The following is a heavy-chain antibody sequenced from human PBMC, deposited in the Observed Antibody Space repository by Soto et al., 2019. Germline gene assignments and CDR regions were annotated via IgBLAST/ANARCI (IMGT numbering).Heavy chain of an antibody. D-gene: IGHD3-22*01. Sequence: KSGESLKISCKGSGYSFTSYWIGWVRQMPGKGLEWMGIIYPGDSDTRYSPSFQGQVTISADKSISTAYLQWSSLKASDTAMYYCARQYYYDSSGWFLFDPWGQGTLVTVSS. CDR1: GYSFTSYW. J-gene: IGHJ5*02. CDR2: IYPGDSDT. CDR3: ARQYYYDSSGWFLFDP. V-gene: IGHV5-51*01.